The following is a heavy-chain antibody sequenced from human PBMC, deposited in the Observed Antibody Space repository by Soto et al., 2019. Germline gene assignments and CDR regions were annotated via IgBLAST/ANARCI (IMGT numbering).Heavy chain of an antibody. CDR2: IYYSGST. Sequence: SETLSLTCTVSGGSISSYYWSWIRQPPGKGLEWIGYIYYSGSTNYNPSLKSRVTISVDTSKNQFSLKLSSVTAADTAVYYCERAGGYDILIYMDVWGKGTTVTVSS. CDR3: ERAGGYDILIYMDV. CDR1: GGSISSYY. D-gene: IGHD3-9*01. J-gene: IGHJ6*03. V-gene: IGHV4-59*01.